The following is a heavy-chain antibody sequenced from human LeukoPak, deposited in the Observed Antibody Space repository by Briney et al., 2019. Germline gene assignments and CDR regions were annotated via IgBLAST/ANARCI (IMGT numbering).Heavy chain of an antibody. D-gene: IGHD3-22*01. CDR2: ISAYNGNT. J-gene: IGHJ5*02. V-gene: IGHV1-18*01. Sequence: ASVKVSCKASGYTFTSYGISWVRQAPGQGLEWMGWISAYNGNTNYAQKLQGRVTMTTDTSTSTAYIELRGLRSDDTAVYYCARAQRITMIVVWFDPWGQGTLVTVSS. CDR3: ARAQRITMIVVWFDP. CDR1: GYTFTSYG.